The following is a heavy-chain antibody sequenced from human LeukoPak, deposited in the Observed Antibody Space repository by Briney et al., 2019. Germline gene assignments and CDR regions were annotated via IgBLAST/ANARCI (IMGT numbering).Heavy chain of an antibody. CDR2: IRTTGDT. J-gene: IGHJ2*01. Sequence: TGGSLRLSCAVSGFTSNYYDMHWVRQAPGKRLEWVSAIRTTGDTHYPDSVKGRFAMSREDAKNSVHLQMNTLRAGDTAVYYCARGVSYYYDNSGHPGWYFDLWGRGTLVTVSS. CDR1: GFTSNYYD. V-gene: IGHV3-13*01. CDR3: ARGVSYYYDNSGHPGWYFDL. D-gene: IGHD3-22*01.